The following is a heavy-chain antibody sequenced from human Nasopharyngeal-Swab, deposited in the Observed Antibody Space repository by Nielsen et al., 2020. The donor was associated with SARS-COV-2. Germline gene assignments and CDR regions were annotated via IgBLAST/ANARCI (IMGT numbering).Heavy chain of an antibody. V-gene: IGHV1-46*01. J-gene: IGHJ6*02. CDR2: INPTDGST. CDR1: GYTFTSYY. D-gene: IGHD1-7*01. Sequence: ASVQVSCKASGYTFTSYYLHWVRQAPGQGLERMGIINPTDGSTSYAQKFEGRVTMTRVTSTSTVYMELNSLRSEDTAVYYCARVLPFRITGTSGMDVWGQGTTVTVSS. CDR3: ARVLPFRITGTSGMDV.